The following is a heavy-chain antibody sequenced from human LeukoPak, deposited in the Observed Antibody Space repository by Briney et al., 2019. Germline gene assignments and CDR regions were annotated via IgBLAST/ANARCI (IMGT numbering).Heavy chain of an antibody. CDR2: ISGSGGST. D-gene: IGHD3-3*01. CDR1: GFTFSSYA. CDR3: AEGGGFDFWSGYRYFDH. V-gene: IGHV3-23*01. J-gene: IGHJ4*02. Sequence: GGSLRLSCAASGFTFSSYAMSWVRQAPGKGLEWVSAISGSGGSTYYADSVKGRFTISRDNSKSTLYLQMNSLRAEDTAVYYCAEGGGFDFWSGYRYFDHWGQGALVTVSS.